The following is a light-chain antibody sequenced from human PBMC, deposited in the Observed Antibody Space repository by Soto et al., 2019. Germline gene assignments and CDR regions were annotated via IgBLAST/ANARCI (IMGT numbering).Light chain of an antibody. V-gene: IGKV3-20*01. Sequence: ESVLSPSHGTLALSTGERGNLSRSTSQSCNSTYLAWYQQKPGQVPRLLIYGGSSRATGIPDRFSGSGSGTDFTLTISRLDPEDFAVYYCQQYGSSPLTFGQGTKVDIK. CDR3: QQYGSSPLT. CDR2: GGS. CDR1: QSCNSTY. J-gene: IGKJ1*01.